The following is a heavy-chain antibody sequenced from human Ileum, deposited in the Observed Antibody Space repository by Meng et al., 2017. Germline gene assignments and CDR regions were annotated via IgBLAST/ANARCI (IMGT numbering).Heavy chain of an antibody. V-gene: IGHV1-18*01. J-gene: IGHJ4*02. CDR3: ARGTPGRSYCDY. D-gene: IGHD3-10*01. Sequence: QVQLGQAGAEVKKPGAPWKVAGKASDYTFTGYGVCWVRQAPGQGLEWMAWLGAHPGDTSHAPKFLGRVTVTADTATATAYMELRSLRSDDTAVYYCARGTPGRSYCDYWGLGTLVTVSS. CDR1: DYTFTGYG. CDR2: LGAHPGDT.